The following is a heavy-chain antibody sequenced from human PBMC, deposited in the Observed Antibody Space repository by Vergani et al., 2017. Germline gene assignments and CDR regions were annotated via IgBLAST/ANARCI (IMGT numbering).Heavy chain of an antibody. CDR3: ARDASGPSIAARPYYFDY. D-gene: IGHD6-6*01. J-gene: IGHJ4*02. CDR1: GGSISSYY. CDR2: IYTSGST. V-gene: IGHV4-4*07. Sequence: QVQLQESGPGLVKPSETLSLTSTVSGGSISSYYWSWIRQPAGKGLEWIGRIYTSGSTNYNPSLKSRVTISVDTSKNQFSLKLSSVTAADTAVYYCARDASGPSIAARPYYFDYWGQGTLVTVSS.